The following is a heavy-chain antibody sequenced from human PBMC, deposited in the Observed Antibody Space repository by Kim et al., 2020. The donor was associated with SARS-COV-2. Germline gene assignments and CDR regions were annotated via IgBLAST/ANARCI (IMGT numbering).Heavy chain of an antibody. J-gene: IGHJ3*02. CDR3: ARSTRGPRAGAFDI. D-gene: IGHD2-2*01. CDR1: GYTFTNYW. CDR2: VYGGDSDT. V-gene: IGHV5-51*01. Sequence: GESLKISCQGSGYTFTNYWIAWVRQVPGKGLEWMGIVYGGDSDTRDNPSFQGQVTISADDAISTAYLQWSSLKASDSAIYYCARSTRGPRAGAFDIWGQGTMVTVSS.